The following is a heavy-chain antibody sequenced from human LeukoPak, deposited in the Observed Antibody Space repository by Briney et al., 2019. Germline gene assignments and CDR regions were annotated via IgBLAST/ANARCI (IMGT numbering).Heavy chain of an antibody. D-gene: IGHD6-13*01. J-gene: IGHJ4*02. CDR3: ARGSSSSWYRWDY. Sequence: PSQTLSLTCAVSGGSISSGGYSWSWLRQPPGKGLEWIGYIYHSGSTYYNPSLKSRVTISVDRSKNQFSLKLSSVTAADTAVYYCARGSSSSWYRWDYWGQGTLVTVSS. CDR1: GGSISSGGYS. V-gene: IGHV4-30-2*01. CDR2: IYHSGST.